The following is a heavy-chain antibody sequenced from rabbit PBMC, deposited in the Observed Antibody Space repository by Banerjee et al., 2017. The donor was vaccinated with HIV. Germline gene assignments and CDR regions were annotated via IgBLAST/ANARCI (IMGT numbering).Heavy chain of an antibody. CDR1: GFSFSSYW. J-gene: IGHJ4*01. Sequence: QSLEESGGDLVKPGASLTLTCTASGFSFSSYWMCWVRQAPGKGLEWIACIAAGSSGSTYYASWAKGRFTISKTSSTTVTLQMTSLTAADTATYFCARVNAGSSGYPYYFNLWARGPWSPS. V-gene: IGHV1S40*01. CDR3: ARVNAGSSGYPYYFNL. D-gene: IGHD1-1*01. CDR2: IAAGSSGST.